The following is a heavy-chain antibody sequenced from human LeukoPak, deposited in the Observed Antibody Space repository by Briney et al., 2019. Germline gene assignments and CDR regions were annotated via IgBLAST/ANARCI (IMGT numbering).Heavy chain of an antibody. J-gene: IGHJ4*02. CDR3: ARGHYDMFIGNYKWTPDD. D-gene: IGHD3-9*01. CDR1: GFTLSSYK. CDR2: IHSGGSDV. Sequence: RGSLRLSCAASGFTLSSYKMNGVRQAPGRGLEWVSSIHSGGSDVYYADSVKGRFTVSRDNAKDSPFLQMSSLGAEDTALYYWARGHYDMFIGNYKWTPDDWGQGTLVTVSS. V-gene: IGHV3-21*06.